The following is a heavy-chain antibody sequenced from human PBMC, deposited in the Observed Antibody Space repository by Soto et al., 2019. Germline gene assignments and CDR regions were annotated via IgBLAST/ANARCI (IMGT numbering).Heavy chain of an antibody. V-gene: IGHV3-11*05. J-gene: IGHJ4*02. Sequence: GGSLRLSCAASGFTFSDYYMSWIRQAPGKGLEWVSFISRSATYTVYAGSVEGRFTISRDDAKNSLYLQMNSLRAEDTAVYYCAKESRPPTGWGQGTLVTVSS. CDR3: AKESRPPTG. CDR2: ISRSATYT. CDR1: GFTFSDYY.